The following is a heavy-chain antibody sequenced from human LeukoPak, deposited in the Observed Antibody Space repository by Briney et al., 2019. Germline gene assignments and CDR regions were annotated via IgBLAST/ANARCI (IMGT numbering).Heavy chain of an antibody. Sequence: PVKVSCKASGFTFTSSAVQWVRQARGQRLEWIGWIVVGSGNTNYAQKFQERVTITRDMSTSTAYMELSSLRSEDTAVYYCAAGVGQLWLLLDYWGQGTLVTVSS. CDR3: AAGVGQLWLLLDY. J-gene: IGHJ4*02. CDR2: IVVGSGNT. CDR1: GFTFTSSA. D-gene: IGHD5-18*01. V-gene: IGHV1-58*01.